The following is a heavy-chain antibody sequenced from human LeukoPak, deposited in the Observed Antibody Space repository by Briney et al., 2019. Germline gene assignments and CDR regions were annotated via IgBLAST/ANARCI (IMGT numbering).Heavy chain of an antibody. Sequence: GGSLRPSCAASGFIVSSNYMGWVRQAPGKGLGWVSVIYSSGSTYYPDSVKGRFTISRDESKNTLYLQMNSLRAEDTAVYYCTRLAVAYFDSWGQGTLVTVSS. CDR2: IYSSGST. CDR3: TRLAVAYFDS. J-gene: IGHJ4*02. V-gene: IGHV3-66*04. CDR1: GFIVSSNY. D-gene: IGHD6-19*01.